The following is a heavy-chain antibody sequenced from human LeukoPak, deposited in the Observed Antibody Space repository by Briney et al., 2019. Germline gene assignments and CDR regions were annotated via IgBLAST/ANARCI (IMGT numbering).Heavy chain of an antibody. CDR2: IYTSGST. V-gene: IGHV4-61*02. J-gene: IGHJ4*02. CDR3: AIDYYDSSGHGDY. D-gene: IGHD3-22*01. CDR1: GGSIRSGSYY. Sequence: SETLSLTCTVSGGSIRSGSYYWSWLRQPDGKGLEWIGRIYTSGSTNYNPSLKSRVTISVDTSKNQFSLKLSSVTAADTAVYYCAIDYYDSSGHGDYWGQGTLVTVSS.